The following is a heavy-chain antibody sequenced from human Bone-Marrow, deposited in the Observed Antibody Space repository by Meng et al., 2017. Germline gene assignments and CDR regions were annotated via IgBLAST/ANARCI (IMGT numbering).Heavy chain of an antibody. CDR2: IYYSGST. D-gene: IGHD3-9*01. CDR3: ARVGDTYYDILTGTPFDY. J-gene: IGHJ4*02. CDR1: GGSISSSSYY. Sequence: SETLSLTCTVSGGSISSSSYYWGWIRQPPGKGLEWIGSIYYSGSTYYNPSLKSRVTISVDTSKNQFSLKLSSVTAADTAVYYCARVGDTYYDILTGTPFDYWGQGTQVTVSS. V-gene: IGHV4-39*07.